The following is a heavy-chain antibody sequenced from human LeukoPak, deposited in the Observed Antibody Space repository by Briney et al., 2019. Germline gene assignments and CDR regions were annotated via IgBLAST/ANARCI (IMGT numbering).Heavy chain of an antibody. D-gene: IGHD1-20*01. CDR1: GFTFSSYA. CDR2: ISYDGSNK. Sequence: PGRSLRLSCAASGFTFSSYAMHWVRQAPGKGLEWVAVISYDGSNKYYADSVKGRFTISRDNSKNTLYLQMNSLRAEDTAVYYCVRLNWRRKAFDVWGQGTMVTVSS. V-gene: IGHV3-30-3*01. J-gene: IGHJ3*01. CDR3: VRLNWRRKAFDV.